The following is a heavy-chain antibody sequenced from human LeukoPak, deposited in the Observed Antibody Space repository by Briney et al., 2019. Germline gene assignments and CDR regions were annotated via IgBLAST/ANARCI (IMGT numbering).Heavy chain of an antibody. D-gene: IGHD3-10*01. CDR1: GFTVSSNY. V-gene: IGHV3-53*01. J-gene: IGHJ4*02. Sequence: GGSLRLSCAAPGFTVSSNYVSWVRQAPGKGLEWLSVFYSGGNTYHADSVKGRFTISRDNSKNTLYLQMNSLRAEDTAVYYCARDYYGSGGLDYWGQGTLVTVSS. CDR3: ARDYYGSGGLDY. CDR2: FYSGGNT.